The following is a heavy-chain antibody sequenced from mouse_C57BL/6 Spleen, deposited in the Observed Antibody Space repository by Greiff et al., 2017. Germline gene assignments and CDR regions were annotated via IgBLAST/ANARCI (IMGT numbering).Heavy chain of an antibody. CDR3: TRVYSNYDWYFDV. CDR1: GFTFSSYA. V-gene: IGHV5-9-1*02. Sequence: EVHLVESGEGLVKPGGSLKLSCAASGFTFSSYAMSWVRQTPEKRLEWVAYISSGGDYIYYADTVKGRVTISRDNARNTLYLQMSSLKSEDTAMYYCTRVYSNYDWYFDVWGTGTTVTVSS. D-gene: IGHD2-5*01. J-gene: IGHJ1*03. CDR2: ISSGGDYI.